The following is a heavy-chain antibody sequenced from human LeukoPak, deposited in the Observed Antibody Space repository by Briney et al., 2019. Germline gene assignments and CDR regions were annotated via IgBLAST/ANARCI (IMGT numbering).Heavy chain of an antibody. CDR1: GGSISSYY. V-gene: IGHV4-59*01. Sequence: SETLSLTCTVFGGSISSYYWSWIRQPPGKGLEWIGYIYYSGSTNYNPSLKSRVTISVDTSKNQFSLKLSSVTAADTAVYYCARGVSGWYYFDYRGQGTLVTVSS. CDR3: ARGVSGWYYFDY. J-gene: IGHJ4*02. D-gene: IGHD6-19*01. CDR2: IYYSGST.